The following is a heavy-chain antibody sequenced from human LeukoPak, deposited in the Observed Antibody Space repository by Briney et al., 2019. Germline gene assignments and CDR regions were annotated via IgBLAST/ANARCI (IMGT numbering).Heavy chain of an antibody. J-gene: IGHJ4*02. D-gene: IGHD6-19*01. CDR1: GGSFSGYY. CDR2: INHSGST. Sequence: SETLSLTCAVSGGSFSGYYWSWIRQPPGKGLEWIGEINHSGSTNYNPSLKSRVTISVDTSKNQFSLKLSSVTAADTAVYYCARGGTSEPGIAVAGRPRFDYWGQGTLVTVSS. CDR3: ARGGTSEPGIAVAGRPRFDY. V-gene: IGHV4-34*01.